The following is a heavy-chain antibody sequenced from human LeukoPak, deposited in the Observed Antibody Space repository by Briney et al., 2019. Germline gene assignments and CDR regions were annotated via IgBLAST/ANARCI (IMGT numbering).Heavy chain of an antibody. D-gene: IGHD3-3*01. CDR3: ARGASFVFD. CDR1: GFTFSSYE. J-gene: IGHJ4*02. V-gene: IGHV3-48*03. CDR2: ISRSGGTI. Sequence: GGSLRLSCAASGFTFSSYEMNWVRQAPGKGLEWVSYISRSGGTIYYADSVEGRFTISRDNAKNSLYLQMNSLRAEDTAVYYCARGASFVFDWGQGTLVTVSS.